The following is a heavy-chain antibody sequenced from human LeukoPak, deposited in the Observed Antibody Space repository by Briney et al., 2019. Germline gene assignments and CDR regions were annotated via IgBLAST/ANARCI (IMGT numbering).Heavy chain of an antibody. CDR1: GFTFSSYS. Sequence: PGRSLRLSCAASGFTFSSYSMNWVRHAPGKGLECVSSISSSSSYIYSVHSLRGGSTISRANPKNSLYLQLNILRAEDTAVYYCARSPPLRRYFDCWGQGTLVTVSS. V-gene: IGHV3-21*01. J-gene: IGHJ4*02. CDR2: ISSSSSYI. CDR3: ARSPPLRRYFDC. D-gene: IGHD3-9*01.